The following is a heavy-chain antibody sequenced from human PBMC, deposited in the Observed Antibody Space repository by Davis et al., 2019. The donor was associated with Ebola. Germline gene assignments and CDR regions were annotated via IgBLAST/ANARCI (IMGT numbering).Heavy chain of an antibody. CDR1: EFTFSSYT. CDR2: ISSSGGST. Sequence: GGSLRLSCAASEFTFSSYTMGWVRQAPGKGLEWVSGISSSGGSTYYADSVKGRFTISRDNSKNTLYLQMNSLRAEDTAVYYCARGPSTGNSFSYWGLGTLVSVSS. V-gene: IGHV3-23*01. CDR3: ARGPSTGNSFSY. J-gene: IGHJ4*02. D-gene: IGHD6-13*01.